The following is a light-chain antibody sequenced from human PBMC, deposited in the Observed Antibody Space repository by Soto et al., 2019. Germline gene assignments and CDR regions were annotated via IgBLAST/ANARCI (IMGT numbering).Light chain of an antibody. J-gene: IGLJ3*02. V-gene: IGLV1-51*01. Sequence: QSVLTQPPSVSAAPGQKVTISCSGSSSNIGNNYVYWYQQLPGTAPKLLIYDNNERPSGIPDRFSGSKSGTSATLGITGLQTGDEADYYCGTWDSSLSVGVFGGGTKLTVL. CDR2: DNN. CDR1: SSNIGNNY. CDR3: GTWDSSLSVGV.